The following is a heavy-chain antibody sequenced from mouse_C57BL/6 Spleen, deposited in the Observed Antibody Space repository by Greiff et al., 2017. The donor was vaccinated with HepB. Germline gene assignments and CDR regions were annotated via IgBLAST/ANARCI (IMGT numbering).Heavy chain of an antibody. J-gene: IGHJ4*01. CDR3: AREDYDGYYYAMDY. V-gene: IGHV1-64*01. CDR1: GYTFTSYW. Sequence: QVQLKQPGAELVKPGASVKLSCKASGYTFTSYWMHWVKQRPGQGLEWIGMIHPNSGSTNYNEKFKSKATLTVDKSSSTAYMQLSSLTSEDSAVYYGAREDYDGYYYAMDYWGQGTSVTVSS. D-gene: IGHD2-4*01. CDR2: IHPNSGST.